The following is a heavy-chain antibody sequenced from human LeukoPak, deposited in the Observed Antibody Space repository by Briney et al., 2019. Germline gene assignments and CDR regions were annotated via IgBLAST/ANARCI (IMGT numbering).Heavy chain of an antibody. CDR1: GGSFSGYY. J-gene: IGHJ4*02. CDR2: INHSGST. Sequence: PSETLSLTCAVYGGSFSGYYWSWLRQPPGKGLEWIGEINHSGSTNYNPSLKSRVTISVDTSKNQFSLKLSSVTAADTAVYYCARSRRVTAYYFDYWGQGTLVTVSS. D-gene: IGHD2-21*02. CDR3: ARSRRVTAYYFDY. V-gene: IGHV4-34*01.